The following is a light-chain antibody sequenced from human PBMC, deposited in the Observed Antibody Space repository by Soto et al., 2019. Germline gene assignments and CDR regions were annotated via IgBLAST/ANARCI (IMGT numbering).Light chain of an antibody. J-gene: IGKJ4*01. CDR2: DAS. Sequence: EIVLTQSPATLSLSPGERATLSCRASQSVSTYLAWYQQKPGQAPRLLIYDASNRATGIPARFSGSGSGTDFTLTISRLDPEDFAVYYCQHRSNWPLTFGGGTKVDNK. CDR1: QSVSTY. V-gene: IGKV3-11*01. CDR3: QHRSNWPLT.